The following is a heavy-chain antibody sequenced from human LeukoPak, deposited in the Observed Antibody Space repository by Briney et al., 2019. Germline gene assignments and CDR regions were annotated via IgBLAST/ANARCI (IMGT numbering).Heavy chain of an antibody. Sequence: GGSLRLSCAASGFTFSSYAMHWVRQAPGKGLEYVSAISSNGGSTYYANSVKGRFTISRDNSKNTLYLQMGSLRAEDMAVYYCARDGGSSWYGAFDIWGQGTMVTVSS. CDR1: GFTFSSYA. J-gene: IGHJ3*02. D-gene: IGHD6-13*01. CDR2: ISSNGGST. V-gene: IGHV3-64*01. CDR3: ARDGGSSWYGAFDI.